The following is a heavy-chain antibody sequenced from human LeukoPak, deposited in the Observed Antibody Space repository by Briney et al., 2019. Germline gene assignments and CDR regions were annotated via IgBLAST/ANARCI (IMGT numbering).Heavy chain of an antibody. CDR3: APRVVVITAPFDY. V-gene: IGHV3-66*02. D-gene: IGHD2-21*01. Sequence: GGSLRLSCAASGFTVSGNYMSWVRQAPGKGLEWVSVIYSGGSTYYADSVKGRFTISRDNSKNTLYLQMNSLRPEDTAVYYCAPRVVVITAPFDYWGQGTLVTVSS. CDR1: GFTVSGNY. J-gene: IGHJ4*02. CDR2: IYSGGST.